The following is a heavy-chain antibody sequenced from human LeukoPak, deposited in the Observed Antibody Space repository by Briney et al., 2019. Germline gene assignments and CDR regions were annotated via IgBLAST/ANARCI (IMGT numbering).Heavy chain of an antibody. J-gene: IGHJ4*02. V-gene: IGHV4-59*12. CDR1: GGSISTFH. Sequence: PSETLSLTCTVSGGSISTFHWSWIRQPPGKGLEWIGYIYHSGTTNYNPSLESRLTMSVDVSENQVSLKLTSVTAADTAVYYCAREGDFYRPLDYSGQGTLVTVSS. CDR2: IYHSGTT. D-gene: IGHD3-3*01. CDR3: AREGDFYRPLDY.